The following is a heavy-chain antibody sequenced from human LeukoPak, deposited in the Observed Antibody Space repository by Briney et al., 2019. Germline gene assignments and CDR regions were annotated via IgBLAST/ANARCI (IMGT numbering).Heavy chain of an antibody. CDR3: ARLNYYDSSGYPYFDY. Sequence: SQTLSLTCAVSGGSISSGGYSWSWIRQPPGKGLEWIGYIYHSGSTYYNPSLKSRVTISVDRSKNQFSLKLSSVTAADTAVYYCARLNYYDSSGYPYFDYWGQGTLVTVSS. V-gene: IGHV4-30-2*01. CDR2: IYHSGST. D-gene: IGHD3-22*01. CDR1: GGSISSGGYS. J-gene: IGHJ4*02.